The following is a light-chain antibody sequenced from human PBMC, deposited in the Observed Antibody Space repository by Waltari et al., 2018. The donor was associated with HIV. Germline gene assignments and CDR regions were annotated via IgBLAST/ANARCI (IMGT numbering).Light chain of an antibody. Sequence: QSVLTQPPSVSGAPGQRVTISSTGSSPNIGAGYDVNWYEQLPGAAPKLLIYGNSNRPSGVPDRFSGSKSGTSASLAITGLQAEDEADYYCQSYDSSLSGGDVVFGGGTKLTVL. CDR3: QSYDSSLSGGDVV. J-gene: IGLJ2*01. CDR1: SPNIGAGYD. CDR2: GNS. V-gene: IGLV1-40*01.